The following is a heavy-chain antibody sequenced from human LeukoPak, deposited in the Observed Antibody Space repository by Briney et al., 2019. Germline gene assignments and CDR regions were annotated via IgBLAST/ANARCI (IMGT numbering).Heavy chain of an antibody. CDR1: GFTFSSYW. Sequence: GGSLRLSCAASGFTFSSYWMHWVRQAPGKGLVWVSRINSDGSSTSYADSVKGRFTISRDNAKNTLYLQMNSLRAEDTAVYYCARQARSLSNWGTHPFDYWGQGTLVTVSS. V-gene: IGHV3-74*01. J-gene: IGHJ4*02. CDR2: INSDGSST. CDR3: ARQARSLSNWGTHPFDY. D-gene: IGHD7-27*01.